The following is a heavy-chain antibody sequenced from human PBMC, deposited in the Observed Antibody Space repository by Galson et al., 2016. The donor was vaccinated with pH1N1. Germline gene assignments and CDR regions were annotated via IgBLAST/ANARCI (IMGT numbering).Heavy chain of an antibody. CDR2: IDPSNGGT. J-gene: IGHJ4*02. CDR3: VSFTTRTTGDY. D-gene: IGHD3-22*01. V-gene: IGHV1-46*01. Sequence: SVKVSCKASGYSLAKYYVHWVRQVPGQGLEWMGVIDPSNGGTIYAQKFQGRVTMTVDRPTSTVDMEVNRLRSEDTAIYYCVSFTTRTTGDYWGQGTLVSVST. CDR1: GYSLAKYY.